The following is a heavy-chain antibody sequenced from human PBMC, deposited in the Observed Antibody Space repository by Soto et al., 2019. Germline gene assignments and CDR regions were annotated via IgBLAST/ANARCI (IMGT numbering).Heavy chain of an antibody. J-gene: IGHJ4*02. CDR3: ARHRITAAGSFDY. CDR1: GGSLSSYY. CDR2: IYYSGST. D-gene: IGHD6-13*01. Sequence: ASETLSLTCTVSGGSLSSYYWSWIRQPPGKGLEWIGYIYYSGSTNYNPSLKSRVTISVDTSKNQFSLKLSSVTAADTAVYYCARHRITAAGSFDYWGQGTLVTVSS. V-gene: IGHV4-59*08.